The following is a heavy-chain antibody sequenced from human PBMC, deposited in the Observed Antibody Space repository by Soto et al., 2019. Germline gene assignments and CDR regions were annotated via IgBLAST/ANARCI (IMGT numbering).Heavy chain of an antibody. CDR2: ISSNGGST. D-gene: IGHD5-12*01. Sequence: PGGPLRVSCSASGFTFSSYAMHWVRQAPGKGLEYVSAISSNGGSTYYADSVKGRFTISRDNSKNTLYLQMSSLRAEDTAVYYCVKLYSAPLYYYYGMDVWGQGTTGTVSS. J-gene: IGHJ6*02. V-gene: IGHV3-64D*08. CDR1: GFTFSSYA. CDR3: VKLYSAPLYYYYGMDV.